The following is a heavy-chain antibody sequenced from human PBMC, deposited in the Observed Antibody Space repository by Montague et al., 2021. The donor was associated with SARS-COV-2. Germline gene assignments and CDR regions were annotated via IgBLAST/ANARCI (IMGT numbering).Heavy chain of an antibody. Sequence: CAISGDSVSSNSATWNWVRQSPSRGLEWLGRTYYRSKWYNDYAVXLRGRVTINPDTSKNQFSLQLNSVTPEDTAIYYCTSGREGNYNVMDVWGQGTTVTVS. V-gene: IGHV6-1*01. D-gene: IGHD1-1*01. CDR2: TYYRSKWYN. CDR1: GDSVSSNSAT. CDR3: TSGREGNYNVMDV. J-gene: IGHJ6*02.